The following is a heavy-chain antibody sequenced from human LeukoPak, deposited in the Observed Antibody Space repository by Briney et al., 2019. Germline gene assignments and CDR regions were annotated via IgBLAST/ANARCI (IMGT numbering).Heavy chain of an antibody. J-gene: IGHJ5*02. CDR3: ARVRRAASAFDP. CDR1: TGSISSYY. Sequence: SETLSLTCTVSTGSISSYYWTWIRQPPGKGLDWVGNIYYSGSPDYNPSLKSRVTISVDTSKNQFSLKLSSVTAADTAVYYCARVRRAASAFDPWGQGTLVTVSS. D-gene: IGHD6-13*01. V-gene: IGHV4-59*01. CDR2: IYYSGSP.